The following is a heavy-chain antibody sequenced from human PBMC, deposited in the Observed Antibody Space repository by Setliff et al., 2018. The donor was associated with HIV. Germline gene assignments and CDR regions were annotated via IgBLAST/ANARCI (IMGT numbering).Heavy chain of an antibody. D-gene: IGHD6-19*01. CDR3: VRDKWLVPDTFDI. J-gene: IGHJ3*02. Sequence: GGSLRLSCAVSGFTFEDYGMSWVRQAPGKGLEWVSGINWNGGSTGYVDSVKGRFTISRDNAKNSLYLQMNILRAEDMALYYCVRDKWLVPDTFDIWGQGTMVTVSS. CDR1: GFTFEDYG. CDR2: INWNGGST. V-gene: IGHV3-20*04.